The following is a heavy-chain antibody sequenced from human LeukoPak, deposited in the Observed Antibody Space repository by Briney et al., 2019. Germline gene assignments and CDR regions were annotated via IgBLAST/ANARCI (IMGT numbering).Heavy chain of an antibody. V-gene: IGHV1-2*02. CDR3: ARGGDNYDILTQ. CDR2: INPHSGGT. J-gene: IGHJ4*02. CDR1: EYIFSDYY. Sequence: ASMKVSCKASEYIFSDYYIQWVRQAPGQGLEWMGWINPHSGGTNYAQNFQYRVTMTGDTSISTAYMELSRLISDDTAIYYCARGGDNYDILTQWGQGTLVTVSS. D-gene: IGHD3-9*01.